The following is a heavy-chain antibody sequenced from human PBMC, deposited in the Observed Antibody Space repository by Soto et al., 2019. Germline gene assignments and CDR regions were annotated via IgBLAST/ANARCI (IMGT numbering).Heavy chain of an antibody. Sequence: GGSLRLSCAASGFTFSSYWMSWVRQAPGKGLEWVANIKQGGSEKYYVDSVKGRFTVSRDNAKNSLYLQMSSLRAEDTAVYYCARDREWLGSGYYYGMDVWGQGTTVPVSS. V-gene: IGHV3-7*01. CDR3: ARDREWLGSGYYYGMDV. D-gene: IGHD6-19*01. CDR2: IKQGGSEK. CDR1: GFTFSSYW. J-gene: IGHJ6*02.